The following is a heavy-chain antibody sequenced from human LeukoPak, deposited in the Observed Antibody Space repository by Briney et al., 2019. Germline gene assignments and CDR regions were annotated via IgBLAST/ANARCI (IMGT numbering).Heavy chain of an antibody. CDR2: ISAYNGNT. CDR3: ARSEYSSGWFDY. D-gene: IGHD6-19*01. CDR1: GYTFTTYG. J-gene: IGHJ5*01. V-gene: IGHV1-18*01. Sequence: ASVKVSCKASGYTFTTYGISWVRQAPGQGLEWMGWISAYNGNTNYAQKLQGRVTMTTDTSTSTAYMELRSLRPDDTAVYYCARSEYSSGWFDYWGQGTLVSVSS.